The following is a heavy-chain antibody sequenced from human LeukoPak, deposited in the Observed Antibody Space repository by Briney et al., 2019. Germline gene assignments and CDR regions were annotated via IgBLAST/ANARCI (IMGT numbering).Heavy chain of an antibody. D-gene: IGHD3-3*01. J-gene: IGHJ6*03. CDR2: ISSSSSTI. V-gene: IGHV3-48*01. CDR1: GFTFSSYS. Sequence: GGSLRLSCAASGFTFSSYSMNWVRQAPGKGLEWVSFISSSSSTIYYADSVKGRFTISRDNAKNSLYLQMNSLRAEDTAVYYCAREYDFWSGFPLQYYYYYMDVWGKGTTVTVSS. CDR3: AREYDFWSGFPLQYYYYYMDV.